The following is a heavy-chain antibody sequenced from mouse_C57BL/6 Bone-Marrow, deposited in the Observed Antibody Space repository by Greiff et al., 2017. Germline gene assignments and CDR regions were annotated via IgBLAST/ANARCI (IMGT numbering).Heavy chain of an antibody. J-gene: IGHJ4*01. Sequence: QVQLKESGPELMKPGASVKLSCKATGYTFTGYWIKWVKQRPGHSLEWIGVIIPDNGGTNYNEKFKGKATFTVDTSSNTAYMELSSLTAEDSAIYYCASHLYNYYAMDYWGQGTSVTVSS. D-gene: IGHD1-1*01. CDR2: IIPDNGGT. V-gene: IGHV1-9*01. CDR1: GYTFTGYW. CDR3: ASHLYNYYAMDY.